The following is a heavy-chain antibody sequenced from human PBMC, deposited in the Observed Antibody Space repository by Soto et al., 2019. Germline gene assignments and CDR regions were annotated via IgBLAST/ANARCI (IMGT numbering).Heavy chain of an antibody. CDR1: GFTVSSNH. Sequence: EVQLVETGGGLIQPGGSLRLSCAASGFTVSSNHMSWVRQAPGKGLEWVSIIYSGGSTYYADSVKGRFTISRDNSKNTLYLQMNSLRAEDTAIYYCARRELGAFDIWGQGTMVTVSS. CDR2: IYSGGST. J-gene: IGHJ3*02. D-gene: IGHD1-26*01. V-gene: IGHV3-53*02. CDR3: ARRELGAFDI.